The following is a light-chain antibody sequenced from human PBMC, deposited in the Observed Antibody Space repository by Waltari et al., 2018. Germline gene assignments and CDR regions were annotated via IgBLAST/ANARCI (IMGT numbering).Light chain of an antibody. J-gene: IGKJ1*01. V-gene: IGKV1-5*03. CDR3: QQYSSFPRT. CDR1: PGISTW. Sequence: DIQLTQSPSTLSASVGNIVPLTGRATPGISTWLAWYQPKPGSAPKLLIYKASSLESGVPSRFSGSGSGTEFTLTLSSLQPDDCATYHCQQYSSFPRTFGQGTKVEIK. CDR2: KAS.